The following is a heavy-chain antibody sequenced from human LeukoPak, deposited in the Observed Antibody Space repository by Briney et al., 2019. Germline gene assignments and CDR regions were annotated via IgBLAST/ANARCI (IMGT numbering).Heavy chain of an antibody. CDR2: INHSGST. CDR3: ARGDGGLLWFGELFDP. J-gene: IGHJ5*02. V-gene: IGHV4-34*01. D-gene: IGHD3-10*01. CDR1: GGSFSGYY. Sequence: RPSETLSLTCADYGGSFSGYYWSWIRQPPGKGLDCIGEINHSGSTNYNPSLKSRVTISVDTSKNQFSLKLSSVTAADTAVYYCARGDGGLLWFGELFDPWGQGTLVTVSS.